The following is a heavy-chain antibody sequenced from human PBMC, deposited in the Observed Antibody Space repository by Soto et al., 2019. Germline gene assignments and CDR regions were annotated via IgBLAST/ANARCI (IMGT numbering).Heavy chain of an antibody. CDR3: ARKPMTGSQSGAFDI. Sequence: GGSLILSCAASGFTFSTYLMNWVRQAPGKGLEWVSSIKSDSSSLYYADSVKGRFTISRDNAKNSLHLQMNSLRVEDTAMYFCARKPMTGSQSGAFDIWGQGTMVTVSS. D-gene: IGHD3-9*01. J-gene: IGHJ3*02. CDR2: IKSDSSSL. V-gene: IGHV3-21*06. CDR1: GFTFSTYL.